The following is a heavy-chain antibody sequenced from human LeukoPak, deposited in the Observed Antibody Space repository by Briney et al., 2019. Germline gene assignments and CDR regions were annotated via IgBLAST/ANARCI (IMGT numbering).Heavy chain of an antibody. CDR3: ARDLPSSGYWYRDAFDI. Sequence: GGSLRLSCAASRFSFSNYWMSWVRQAPGKGLEWVGHAKQDGSETYYVDSVKGRFTVSRDNAKNSLFLQMNSLRVEDTAMYYCARDLPSSGYWYRDAFDIWGQGTMVTVSS. J-gene: IGHJ3*02. CDR1: RFSFSNYW. D-gene: IGHD3-22*01. V-gene: IGHV3-7*01. CDR2: AKQDGSET.